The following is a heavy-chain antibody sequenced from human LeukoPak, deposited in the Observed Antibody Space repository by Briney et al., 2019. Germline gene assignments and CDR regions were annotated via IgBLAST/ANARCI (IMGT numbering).Heavy chain of an antibody. CDR3: AKGVYQVPATSYFDY. CDR2: ISGRGATT. CDR1: GFTFNSYA. J-gene: IGHJ4*02. V-gene: IGHV3-23*01. D-gene: IGHD2-8*01. Sequence: QPGGSLRLSCAASGFTFNSYAMMWVRQAPGKGLEWVSAISGRGATTYYADTVKGRFTISRDSSKNTLYLQMNSLRVEDTAVYYCAKGVYQVPATSYFDYWGQGTLLTVSS.